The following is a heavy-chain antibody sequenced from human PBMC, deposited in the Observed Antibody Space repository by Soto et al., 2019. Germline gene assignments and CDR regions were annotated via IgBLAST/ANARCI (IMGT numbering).Heavy chain of an antibody. D-gene: IGHD1-7*01. Sequence: PSETLSLTCTVSGGSISRYYWIWIRQPPGKGLEWIGYIYYSGSTNYNPSLKSRVTISVDTSKNQFSLKLSSVTAADTAVYYCARYLELPYYFDYWGQGTLVTVSS. CDR2: IYYSGST. V-gene: IGHV4-59*01. J-gene: IGHJ4*02. CDR3: ARYLELPYYFDY. CDR1: GGSISRYY.